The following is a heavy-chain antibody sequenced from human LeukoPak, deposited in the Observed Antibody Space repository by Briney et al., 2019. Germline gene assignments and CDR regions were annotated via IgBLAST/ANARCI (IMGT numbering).Heavy chain of an antibody. CDR3: ARRRGAARLMDAFDI. Sequence: SETLSLTCTVSGGPISSGGYYWSWIRQPPGKGLEWIGYIYHSGSTYYNPSLKSRVTISVDRSKNQFSLKLSSVTAADTAVYYCARRRGAARLMDAFDIWGQGTMVTVSS. CDR2: IYHSGST. J-gene: IGHJ3*02. CDR1: GGPISSGGYY. V-gene: IGHV4-30-2*01. D-gene: IGHD6-6*01.